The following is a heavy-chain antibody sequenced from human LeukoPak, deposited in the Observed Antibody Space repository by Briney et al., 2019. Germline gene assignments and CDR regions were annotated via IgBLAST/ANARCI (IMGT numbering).Heavy chain of an antibody. Sequence: PGGSLRLSCAVSGITLSNYGMSWVRQAPGKGLELFACIGGSGGSTNYADSVKGRFIISRDSPKNRLYLQMNSLRAEDTAMYLCAKRGVVIRVILVGFHKEAYYFDYWGQGTLVSVCS. D-gene: IGHD3-22*01. CDR3: AKRGVVIRVILVGFHKEAYYFDY. J-gene: IGHJ4*02. CDR2: IGGSGGST. V-gene: IGHV3-23*01. CDR1: GITLSNYG.